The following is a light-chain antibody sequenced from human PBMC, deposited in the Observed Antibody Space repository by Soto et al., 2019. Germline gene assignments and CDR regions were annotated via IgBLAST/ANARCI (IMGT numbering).Light chain of an antibody. CDR1: SSDVGGYNY. CDR2: DVS. J-gene: IGLJ2*01. Sequence: QSVLTHPASVSGSPGQSFTISCTGTSSDVGGYNYVSWYQHHPGKAPKLMIYDVSNRPSGVSNRFSGSKSGNTASLTISGLQAEDEADYYCSSYTSSSTLVFGGGTKLTGL. V-gene: IGLV2-14*03. CDR3: SSYTSSSTLV.